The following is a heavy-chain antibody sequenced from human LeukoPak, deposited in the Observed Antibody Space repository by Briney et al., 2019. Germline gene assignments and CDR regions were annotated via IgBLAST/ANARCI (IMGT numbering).Heavy chain of an antibody. D-gene: IGHD2/OR15-2a*01. CDR1: GGSISSSSYY. Sequence: PSETLSLTCSVSGGSISSSSYYWGWIRQPPGKGLEWIGSIYYSGRTYYNPSLKSRVTISVDTSRSQFSLKLSSVTAADTAVYYCARHNKAFDIWGQGTMVTVSS. J-gene: IGHJ3*02. CDR2: IYYSGRT. V-gene: IGHV4-39*01. CDR3: ARHNKAFDI.